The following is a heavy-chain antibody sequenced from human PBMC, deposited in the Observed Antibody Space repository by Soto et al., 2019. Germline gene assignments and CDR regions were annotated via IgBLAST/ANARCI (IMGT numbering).Heavy chain of an antibody. Sequence: EVQLVESGGGWVQPGRSLRLSCAASGFTFDVYAMHWVRQAPGKGLEWVSGINYNSGSVGYADSVKGRFTISRDNAKNSLHLQMNSLRAEDTAVYYCAKDHSTTIPYYFGMDVWGQGTTVTVSS. J-gene: IGHJ6*02. V-gene: IGHV3-9*01. D-gene: IGHD6-13*01. CDR3: AKDHSTTIPYYFGMDV. CDR2: INYNSGSV. CDR1: GFTFDVYA.